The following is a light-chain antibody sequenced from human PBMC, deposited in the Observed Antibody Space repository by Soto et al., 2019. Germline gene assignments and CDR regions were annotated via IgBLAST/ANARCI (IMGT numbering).Light chain of an antibody. CDR1: QTILYSSNNKNC. Sequence: DIVMTQSPDSLAVSLGERATINCKSSQTILYSSNNKNCLAWYQQKPGQPPKLLIYWASIREFGVPDRFSVSGSGTDFTLTISSLQAEDVAVYYCQQYYSTPPLTFGGGTKVEIK. CDR3: QQYYSTPPLT. V-gene: IGKV4-1*01. CDR2: WAS. J-gene: IGKJ4*01.